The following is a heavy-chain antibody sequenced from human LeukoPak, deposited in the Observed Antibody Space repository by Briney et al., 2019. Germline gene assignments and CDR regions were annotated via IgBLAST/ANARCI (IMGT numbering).Heavy chain of an antibody. CDR1: GGTFISHA. CDR3: ARGWLAETTVVTPYNY. CDR2: IIPIFGTP. V-gene: IGHV1-69*13. D-gene: IGHD4-23*01. J-gene: IGHJ4*02. Sequence: SVKVSCKASGGTFISHAISWVRQAPGQGLEWMGGIIPIFGTPNYAQKFQGRVTITADESTSTAYMELSSLRSEDTAVYYCARGWLAETTVVTPYNYWGQGTLVTVSS.